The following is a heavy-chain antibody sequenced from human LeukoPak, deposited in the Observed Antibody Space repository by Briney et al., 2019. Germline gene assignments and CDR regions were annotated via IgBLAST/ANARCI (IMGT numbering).Heavy chain of an antibody. CDR1: GFTFSSYA. CDR2: ISYDGSNK. CDR3: ARDPQGNIIDY. D-gene: IGHD2/OR15-2a*01. V-gene: IGHV3-30-3*01. J-gene: IGHJ4*02. Sequence: PGRSLRLSCAASGFTFSSYAMHWVRQAPGKGLEWVAVISYDGSNKYYADSVKGRFTISRDNSKNMLYLQMNSLRAEDTAVYYCARDPQGNIIDYWGQGTLVTVSS.